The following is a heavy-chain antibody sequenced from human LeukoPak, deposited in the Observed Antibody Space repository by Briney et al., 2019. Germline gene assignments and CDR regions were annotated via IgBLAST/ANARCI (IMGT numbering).Heavy chain of an antibody. Sequence: GSLKLFCAASGFTVSSNYMSLVRPAPGKGLEWVPVIYSGGSTYYADSVKGRFTISRDNSKNTLYLQMNSLRAEDTAVYYCARRSDYGDYGYYFDYWGQGTLVTVSS. CDR1: GFTVSSNY. CDR2: IYSGGST. CDR3: ARRSDYGDYGYYFDY. D-gene: IGHD4-17*01. J-gene: IGHJ4*02. V-gene: IGHV3-53*01.